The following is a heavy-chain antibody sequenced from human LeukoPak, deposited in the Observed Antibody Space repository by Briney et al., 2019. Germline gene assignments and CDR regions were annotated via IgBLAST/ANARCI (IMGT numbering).Heavy chain of an antibody. Sequence: SETLSLTCTISGDSTSSDRYYGGWVRQPPGKGLEWIGNIYYSGSTYYNPSLKSRVTISVDTSKNQFSLKLSSVIAADTAVYYCARRSTVTVGIDYWGQGTLVTVSS. J-gene: IGHJ4*02. CDR1: GDSTSSDRYY. V-gene: IGHV4-39*01. CDR3: ARRSTVTVGIDY. D-gene: IGHD4-11*01. CDR2: IYYSGST.